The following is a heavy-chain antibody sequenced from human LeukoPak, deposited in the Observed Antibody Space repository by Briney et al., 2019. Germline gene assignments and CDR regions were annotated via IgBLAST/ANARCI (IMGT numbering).Heavy chain of an antibody. CDR1: GYSFTSYW. CDR3: ATTYYYGSGSYYPAHY. Sequence: GESLRISCKGSGYSFTSYWITWVRQMPGKGLEWMGRIDPSDSYTNYSPSFQGHVTISADNSISTAYLQWSSLRASDTAMYYCATTYYYGSGSYYPAHYWGQGTLVTVSS. D-gene: IGHD3-10*01. V-gene: IGHV5-10-1*01. J-gene: IGHJ4*02. CDR2: IDPSDSYT.